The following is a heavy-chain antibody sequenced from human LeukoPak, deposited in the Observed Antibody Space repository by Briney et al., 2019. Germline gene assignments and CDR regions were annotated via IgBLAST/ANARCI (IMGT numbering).Heavy chain of an antibody. CDR2: IYYSGST. D-gene: IGHD3-10*01. CDR1: GGSISSGDYY. V-gene: IGHV4-30-4*01. Sequence: PSETLSLTCTVSGGSISSGDYYWSWIRQPPGKGLEWIGYIYYSGSTYYNPSLKSRVTISVDTSKNQFSLKLSSVTAADTAVYYCARVEGFGELFALDYWGQGTLVTVSS. J-gene: IGHJ4*02. CDR3: ARVEGFGELFALDY.